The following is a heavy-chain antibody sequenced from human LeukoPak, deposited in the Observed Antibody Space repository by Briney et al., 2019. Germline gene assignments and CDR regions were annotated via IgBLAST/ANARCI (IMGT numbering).Heavy chain of an antibody. CDR2: IYPRDSDT. CDR1: GYTFTNYW. V-gene: IGHV5-51*01. CDR3: ARKFCSSTTCYVAFDM. J-gene: IGHJ3*02. Sequence: GESLKTSCKGSGYTFTNYWIGWVRQMPGEGLEFMGIIYPRDSDTRYSPSFEGQVTISADKSISTAYLQWSSLKASDTAMYFCARKFCSSTTCYVAFDMWGQGTMVTVSS. D-gene: IGHD2-2*01.